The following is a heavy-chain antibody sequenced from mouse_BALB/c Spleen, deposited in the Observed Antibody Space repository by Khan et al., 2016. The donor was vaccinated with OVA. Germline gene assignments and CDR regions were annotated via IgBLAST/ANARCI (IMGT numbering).Heavy chain of an antibody. Sequence: EVELVESGGGLVQPGGSRKLSCAASGFTFSNFGMHWVRQAPEKGLEWVAYISGDSSTIYYTDTVKGRFTISRDNPKNTLFLQLTSLGSDDMAMYYCARSFSCGYYFDQWGQGTTLTVSS. CDR2: ISGDSSTI. CDR1: GFTFSNFG. CDR3: ARSFSCGYYFDQ. V-gene: IGHV5-17*02. J-gene: IGHJ2*01.